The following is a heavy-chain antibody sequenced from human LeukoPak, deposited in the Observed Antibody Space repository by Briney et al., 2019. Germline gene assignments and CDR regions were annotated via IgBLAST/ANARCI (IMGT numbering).Heavy chain of an antibody. Sequence: SQTLSLTCTVSGGSISSGSYYWSWIRQPAGKGLEWIGRIYTSGSTNYNPSLKSRVTISVDTSKNQFSLELSSVTAADTAVYYCARECYGDYLDYWGQGTLVTVSS. CDR2: IYTSGST. J-gene: IGHJ4*02. V-gene: IGHV4-61*02. CDR1: GGSISSGSYY. D-gene: IGHD4-17*01. CDR3: ARECYGDYLDY.